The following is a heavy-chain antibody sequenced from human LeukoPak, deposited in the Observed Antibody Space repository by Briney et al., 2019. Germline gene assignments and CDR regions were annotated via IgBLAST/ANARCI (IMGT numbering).Heavy chain of an antibody. V-gene: IGHV3-23*01. Sequence: GGSLRLSCAASGFTFSSYAMSWVRQAPGKGLEWVSAISGSGGSTYYADSVKGRFTISRDNSKNTLYLQTNSLRAEDTAVYYCAKVERPWIQLWFPFDYWGQGTLVTVSS. J-gene: IGHJ4*02. D-gene: IGHD5-18*01. CDR2: ISGSGGST. CDR1: GFTFSSYA. CDR3: AKVERPWIQLWFPFDY.